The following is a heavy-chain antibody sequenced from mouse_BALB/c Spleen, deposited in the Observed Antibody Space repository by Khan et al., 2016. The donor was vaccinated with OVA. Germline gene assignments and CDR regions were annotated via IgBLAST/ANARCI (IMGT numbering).Heavy chain of an antibody. Sequence: EVQLQESGPDLVTPSQSLSLTCTVTGYSITSGYNWHWIRQFPGNKLEWMGYIHSSGSTNYNPSLKSRISITRDTPKNQFFLQLNSVTTEDPTTCYCAKAHYLGSRGYYFNYWCQGPTLTVSS. D-gene: IGHD1-1*01. CDR1: GYSITSGYN. CDR2: IHSSGST. J-gene: IGHJ2*01. V-gene: IGHV3-1*02. CDR3: AKAHYLGSRGYYFNY.